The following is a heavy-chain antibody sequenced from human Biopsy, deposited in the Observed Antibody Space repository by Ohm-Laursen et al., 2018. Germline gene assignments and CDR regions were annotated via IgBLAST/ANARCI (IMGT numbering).Heavy chain of an antibody. CDR1: GGSINSHH. J-gene: IGHJ2*01. Sequence: SQTLSLTCTVSGGSINSHHWSWIRQPAGKGLEWIGRVYISGGTTYNPSLKSRVTMSLDTSKNHFSLRLRSVTPADTAIYYCARDRGYYSDRTVPGYFDLWGRGTLVTVSS. CDR2: VYISGGT. D-gene: IGHD3-22*01. V-gene: IGHV4-4*07. CDR3: ARDRGYYSDRTVPGYFDL.